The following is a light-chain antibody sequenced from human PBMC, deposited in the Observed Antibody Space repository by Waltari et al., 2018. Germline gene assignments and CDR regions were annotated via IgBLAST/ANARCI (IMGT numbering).Light chain of an antibody. J-gene: IGLJ2*01. CDR2: QDS. CDR3: QAWEGSTAI. Sequence: FGLTQPRSVSVSPGQTASTTCFGAHLEAKDTCWYQHKSGQPPVLVIHQDSKRPPGIPERFSGSKSGNTVTLTISGTQPIDEADYYCQAWEGSTAIFGGGTRLTVL. CDR1: HLEAKD. V-gene: IGLV3-1*01.